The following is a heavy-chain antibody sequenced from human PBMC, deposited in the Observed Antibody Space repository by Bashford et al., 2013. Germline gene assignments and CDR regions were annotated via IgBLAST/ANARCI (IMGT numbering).Heavy chain of an antibody. CDR1: GFTFSSYA. CDR3: AKEMGVGPTRVWYSDY. CDR2: INNRGVNT. Sequence: GSLRLSCVASGFTFSSYAMTWVRQAPGKGLEWVSTINNRGVNTFYADSVRGRFTISRDNSKNTLYLQVNGLRVEDTAVYYCAKEMGVGPTRVWYSDYVGPGRPWSPSPQ. D-gene: IGHD1-26*01. J-gene: IGHJ4*02. V-gene: IGHV3-23*01.